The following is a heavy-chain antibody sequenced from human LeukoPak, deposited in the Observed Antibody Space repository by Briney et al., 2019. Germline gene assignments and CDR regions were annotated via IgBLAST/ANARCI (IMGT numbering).Heavy chain of an antibody. D-gene: IGHD3-10*01. CDR1: GYTFTAYY. J-gene: IGHJ4*02. Sequence: ASVKVSCKASGYTFTAYYMHWVRQAPGQGLEWMGIINPSGGSTSYAQKFQGRVTMTRDMSTSTVYMELSSLRSEDTAVYYCASSESGSGTSTNFDYWGQGTLVTVSS. V-gene: IGHV1-46*01. CDR3: ASSESGSGTSTNFDY. CDR2: INPSGGST.